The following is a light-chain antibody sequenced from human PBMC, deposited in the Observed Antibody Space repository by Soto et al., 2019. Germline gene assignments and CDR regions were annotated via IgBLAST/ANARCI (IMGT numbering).Light chain of an antibody. CDR3: MQGTDLPRT. CDR2: KIS. V-gene: IGKV2-24*01. CDR1: QGLVHRNGDTY. J-gene: IGKJ1*01. Sequence: DIVMTQTPLSSLVTLGQPASISCRSSQGLVHRNGDTYLNWLQQRPGQPPRLLIYKISHRISGVPDRFSGSGAGTDFTLKISRVEAEDVGIYYCMQGTDLPRTFGQGTKVEIK.